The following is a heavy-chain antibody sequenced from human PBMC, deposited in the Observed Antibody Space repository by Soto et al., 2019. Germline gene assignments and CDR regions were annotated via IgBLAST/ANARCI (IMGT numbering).Heavy chain of an antibody. J-gene: IGHJ4*02. CDR1: GFTFSSYS. V-gene: IGHV3-48*02. D-gene: IGHD3-3*01. CDR2: ISSSSSTI. Sequence: EVQLVESGGGLVQPGGSLRLSCAASGFTFSSYSMNWVRQAPEKGLEWVSYISSSSSTIYYADSVKGRFTISRDNAKHSLSLQSICLRDEVTVLYYCPRTLPLLRFLRPGGYYFHYWGQGTLVTVSS. CDR3: PRTLPLLRFLRPGGYYFHY.